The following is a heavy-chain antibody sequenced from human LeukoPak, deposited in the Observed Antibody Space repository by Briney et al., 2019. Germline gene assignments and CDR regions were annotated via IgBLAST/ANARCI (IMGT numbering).Heavy chain of an antibody. CDR2: IKKDGSEK. J-gene: IGHJ4*02. Sequence: PGGSLRLSCVVSGLTFSNYCMTWVRQAPGKGLEWVANIKKDGSEKFYVDSVKGRFTISRDNAKSSLYLQMDSLRGEDTAVYYCARDQPFGSYWGQGTLVTVSS. V-gene: IGHV3-7*03. CDR3: ARDQPFGSY. CDR1: GLTFSNYC. D-gene: IGHD3-10*01.